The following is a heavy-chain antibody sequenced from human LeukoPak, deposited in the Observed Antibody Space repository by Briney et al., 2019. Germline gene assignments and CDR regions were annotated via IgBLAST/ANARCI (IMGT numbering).Heavy chain of an antibody. CDR1: GFTFSSYG. V-gene: IGHV3-30*02. CDR3: AKPYYSGHYYYYYMDV. D-gene: IGHD4-11*01. Sequence: GGSLRLSCAASGFTFSSYGMHWVRQAPGKGLECVAFIRYDGSNKYYADSVKGRFTISRDNSKNTLYLQMNSLRAEDTAVYYCAKPYYSGHYYYYYMDVWGKGTTVTVSS. CDR2: IRYDGSNK. J-gene: IGHJ6*03.